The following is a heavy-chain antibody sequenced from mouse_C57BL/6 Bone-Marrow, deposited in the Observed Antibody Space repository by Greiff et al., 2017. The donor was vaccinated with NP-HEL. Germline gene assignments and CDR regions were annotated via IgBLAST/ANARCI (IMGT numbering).Heavy chain of an antibody. CDR2: IRSKSSNYAT. D-gene: IGHD2-3*01. J-gene: IGHJ3*01. CDR1: GFTFNTYA. V-gene: IGHV10-3*01. CDR3: VREGWFQAWFDY. Sequence: EVQRVESGGGLVQPKGSLKLSCAASGFTFNTYAMHWVRQAPGKGLEWVGGIRSKSSNYATNYADSVKDRFTISRDDSQSILYLQMNTPKTEETAVYYCVREGWFQAWFDYWGQGTMVTVSA.